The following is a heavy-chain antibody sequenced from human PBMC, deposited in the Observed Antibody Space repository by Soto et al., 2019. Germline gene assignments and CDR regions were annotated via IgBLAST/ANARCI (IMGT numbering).Heavy chain of an antibody. CDR1: VFTFSSYA. CDR3: AKEGRHYDSTGPPLH. CDR2: ISGSGGST. J-gene: IGHJ4*02. Sequence: GWSLRLSCASSVFTFSSYAMSWVRQSPGKGLEWVSAISGSGGSTYYADSVKGRFTIPRDNSKNTLYLQMNSLRAEDTAVYYCAKEGRHYDSTGPPLHWGQGTLVTVSS. D-gene: IGHD3-22*01. V-gene: IGHV3-23*01.